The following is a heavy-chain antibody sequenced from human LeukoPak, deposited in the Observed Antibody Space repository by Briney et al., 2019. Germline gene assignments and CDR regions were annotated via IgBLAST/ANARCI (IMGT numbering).Heavy chain of an antibody. V-gene: IGHV3-64*01. CDR3: ARRGSSDWYVDY. CDR1: GFLFSNFA. J-gene: IGHJ4*02. D-gene: IGHD6-13*01. CDR2: ISSNGGST. Sequence: GGSLRLSCAASGFLFSNFAIHWVRQAPGKGLEYVSAISSNGGSTYYANSVKDRFTISRDNSKNMLYLQMGSLRAEDMAVYYCARRGSSDWYVDYWGQGTLVTVSS.